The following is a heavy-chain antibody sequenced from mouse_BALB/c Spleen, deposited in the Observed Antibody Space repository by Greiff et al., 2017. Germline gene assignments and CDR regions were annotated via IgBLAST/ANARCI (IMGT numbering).Heavy chain of an antibody. J-gene: IGHJ4*01. D-gene: IGHD2-14*01. Sequence: EVMLVESGPGLVKPSQSLSLTCTVTGYSITSDYAWNWIRQFPGNKLEWMGYISYSGSTSYNPSLKSRISITRDTSKNQFFLQLNSVTTEDTATYYCARRKGYYRYDYAMDYWGQGTSVTVSS. V-gene: IGHV3-2*02. CDR2: ISYSGST. CDR3: ARRKGYYRYDYAMDY. CDR1: GYSITSDYA.